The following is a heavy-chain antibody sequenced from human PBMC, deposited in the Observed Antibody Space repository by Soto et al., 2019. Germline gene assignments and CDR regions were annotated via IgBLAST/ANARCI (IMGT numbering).Heavy chain of an antibody. V-gene: IGHV1-18*01. CDR1: GYTFTSYG. CDR2: ISAYNGNT. CDR3: ARVKYSPPYYYYSDMDV. D-gene: IGHD5-18*01. J-gene: IGHJ6*02. Sequence: QVQLVQSGAEVKKPGASVKVSCKASGYTFTSYGISWVRQAPGQGLEWMGWISAYNGNTNYAQKPQGRVTMTTAPSTSTAYMELRSLRSDDTAVYYCARVKYSPPYYYYSDMDVWGQGTTVTVSS.